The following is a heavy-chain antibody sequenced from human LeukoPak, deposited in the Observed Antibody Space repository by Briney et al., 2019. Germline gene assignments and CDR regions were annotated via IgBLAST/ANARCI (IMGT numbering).Heavy chain of an antibody. CDR2: VHLGGAS. D-gene: IGHD1-26*01. J-gene: IGHJ4*02. Sequence: SETLSLTCAVSGGSILTTNWWSWVRQPPGKGLEWIGEVHLGGASNYNPSLKSRVNMSIDKSKNQLSLELTSVTAADTAIYYCTRESGAFSPFGFWGQGTLVTVSS. CDR3: TRESGAFSPFGF. CDR1: GGSILTTNW. V-gene: IGHV4-4*02.